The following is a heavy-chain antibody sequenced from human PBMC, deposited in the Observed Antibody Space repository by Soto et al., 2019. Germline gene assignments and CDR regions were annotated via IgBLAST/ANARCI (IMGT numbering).Heavy chain of an antibody. Sequence: QLQLQESGPGLVKPSETLSLTCTVSGGSIRGSSYFWGWIRQPPGKGLEWIGTIYYTGHTYYNPSPKSRVTIPVDTSKNQFSPKLSSVTATDTAVYYCARHVNAAAATEDYYYYYMDVWGKGTTVTVSS. J-gene: IGHJ6*03. CDR1: GGSIRGSSYF. CDR3: ARHVNAAAATEDYYYYYMDV. CDR2: IYYTGHT. D-gene: IGHD6-13*01. V-gene: IGHV4-39*01.